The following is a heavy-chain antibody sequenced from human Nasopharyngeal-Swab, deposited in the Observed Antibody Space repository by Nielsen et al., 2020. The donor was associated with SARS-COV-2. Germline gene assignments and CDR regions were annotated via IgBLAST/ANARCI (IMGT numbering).Heavy chain of an antibody. CDR1: GFTFSSYG. CDR3: ARVYSGSYWGHFDY. J-gene: IGHJ4*02. V-gene: IGHV3-30*03. CDR2: TSYDGSNK. Sequence: GESLKISCAASGFTFSSYGMHWVRQAPGKGLEWVAVTSYDGSNKYYADSVKGRFTISRDNSKNTLYLQMNSLRAEDTAVYYCARVYSGSYWGHFDYWGQGTLVTVSS. D-gene: IGHD1-26*01.